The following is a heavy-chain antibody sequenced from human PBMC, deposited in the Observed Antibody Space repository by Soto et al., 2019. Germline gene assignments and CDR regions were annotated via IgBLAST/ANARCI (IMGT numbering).Heavy chain of an antibody. CDR2: ISYDGSNK. CDR3: AKEGGRLLYFLGRRRFPYYFDF. V-gene: IGHV3-30*18. CDR1: GFTFSSYG. Sequence: GGSLRLSCAASGFTFSSYGMHWVRQAPGKGLEWVAVISYDGSNKYYADSVKGRFTISRDNSKNTLYLQMNSLRAEDTAVYYCAKEGGRLLYFLGRRRFPYYFDFWGQGTLVTVSS. D-gene: IGHD2-15*01. J-gene: IGHJ4*02.